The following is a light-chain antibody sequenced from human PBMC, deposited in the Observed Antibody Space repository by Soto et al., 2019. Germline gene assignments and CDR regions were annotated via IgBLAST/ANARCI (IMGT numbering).Light chain of an antibody. V-gene: IGKV1-5*03. CDR3: QQYINRWT. CDR2: KAS. Sequence: DIQMTQSPSTLSASVGDRVTITCRASQSISPWLAWYQQKPGKAPKLLIYKASSLQSGVPSRFSGSGSGTKFILTISSLQPDDFATYYCQQYINRWTFGQGTKVDIK. CDR1: QSISPW. J-gene: IGKJ1*01.